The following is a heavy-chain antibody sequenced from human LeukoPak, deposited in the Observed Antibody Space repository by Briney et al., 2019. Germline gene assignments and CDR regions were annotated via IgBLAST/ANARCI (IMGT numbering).Heavy chain of an antibody. J-gene: IGHJ5*02. Sequence: EASVKVSCKASGYTFTSYGISWVRQAPGQGLEWMGWISAYNGNTNYAQKLQGRVTMTTDTSTSTAYMELRSLRSDDTAVYYCARDHTREEQQPDNNWFDPWGQGTLVTVSS. CDR1: GYTFTSYG. V-gene: IGHV1-18*01. D-gene: IGHD6-13*01. CDR3: ARDHTREEQQPDNNWFDP. CDR2: ISAYNGNT.